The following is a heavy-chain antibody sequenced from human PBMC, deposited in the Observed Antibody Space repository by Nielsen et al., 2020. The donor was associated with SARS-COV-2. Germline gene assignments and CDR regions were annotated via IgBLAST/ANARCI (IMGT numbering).Heavy chain of an antibody. V-gene: IGHV4-38-2*02. CDR2: IYHSGST. D-gene: IGHD3-22*01. J-gene: IGHJ3*02. CDR1: GYSISSGYY. CDR3: ARAGGYDSHAFDI. Sequence: SETLSLTCTVSGYSISSGYYWGWIRQPPGKGLEWIGSIYHSGSTYYNPSLKSRVTISVDTSKNQFSLKLSSVTAADTAVYYCARAGGYDSHAFDIWGQGTMVTVSS.